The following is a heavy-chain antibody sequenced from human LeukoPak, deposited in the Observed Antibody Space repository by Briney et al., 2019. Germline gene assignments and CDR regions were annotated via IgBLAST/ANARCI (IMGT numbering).Heavy chain of an antibody. Sequence: GGSLRLSCAASGITFSTYWMHWVRQAPEKGLVWVARIHADGSSTEYADAVKGRFTISRDNAKNTLDLQMNSLRAEDTAVYFCVRGGYSSGWYDGAFDYWGQGTLVTVSS. CDR3: VRGGYSSGWYDGAFDY. D-gene: IGHD6-19*01. CDR1: GITFSTYW. V-gene: IGHV3-74*01. CDR2: IHADGSST. J-gene: IGHJ4*02.